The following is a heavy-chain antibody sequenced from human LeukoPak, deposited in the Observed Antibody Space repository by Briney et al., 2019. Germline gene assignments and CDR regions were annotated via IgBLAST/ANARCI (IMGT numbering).Heavy chain of an antibody. CDR3: AHGPSHGGTCSSFHYYYYYYMDV. CDR1: GASISEYD. Sequence: PSETLSLTCALSGASISEYDGRWVRQPPGKGLQWIGYMYYGGSANYNPSLKSRVTISMDTSKNQVSLRPSSVTAADTPVYYCAHGPSHGGTCSSFHYYYYYYMDVWGKGTTVTVSS. V-gene: IGHV4-59*01. CDR2: MYYGGSA. J-gene: IGHJ6*03. D-gene: IGHD2-15*01.